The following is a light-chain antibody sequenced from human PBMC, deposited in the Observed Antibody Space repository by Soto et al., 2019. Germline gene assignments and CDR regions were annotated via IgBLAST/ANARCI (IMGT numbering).Light chain of an antibody. CDR2: KAS. J-gene: IGKJ2*01. Sequence: DIQMTQSPSTLSASVGDRVTITCRASQSISSWLAWYQQKPGTAPKLLIYKASNLQSGVPSRFSGSGSGTEFTLTISSLQPDDFATYYCQQYSRSPYTFGQGTKLEIK. CDR1: QSISSW. V-gene: IGKV1-5*03. CDR3: QQYSRSPYT.